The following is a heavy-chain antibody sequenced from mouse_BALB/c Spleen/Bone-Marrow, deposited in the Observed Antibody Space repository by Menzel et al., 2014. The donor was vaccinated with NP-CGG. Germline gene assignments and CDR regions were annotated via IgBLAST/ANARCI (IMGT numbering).Heavy chain of an antibody. CDR3: VRGNYGNYVDYFDF. D-gene: IGHD2-1*01. J-gene: IGHJ2*01. CDR2: INSNGGST. CDR1: GFTFSNYG. Sequence: EVKLEESGGGLVQPGGPLKLSCAASGFTFSNYGMSWVRQTPDKRLELVATINSNGGSTYYPDSVKGRFTISRDTAKNTLYLQMSSLKSEETAMYYCVRGNYGNYVDYFDFWGQGTTLTVSS. V-gene: IGHV5-6-3*01.